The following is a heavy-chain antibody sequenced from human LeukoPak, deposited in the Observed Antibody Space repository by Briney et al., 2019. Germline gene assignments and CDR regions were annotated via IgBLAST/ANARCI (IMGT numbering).Heavy chain of an antibody. CDR1: GGSFSDYF. Sequence: SETLSLTCAVYGGSFSDYFWTWIRQPPGKGLEWIGEINHSGSTNYNPSLKSRVAVSVDRSKNQFSLMLSSVTAADTAVYYCARSYSKADSFYYFDYWGQGTLVTVSS. CDR3: ARSYSKADSFYYFDY. CDR2: INHSGST. V-gene: IGHV4-34*01. J-gene: IGHJ4*02. D-gene: IGHD2-15*01.